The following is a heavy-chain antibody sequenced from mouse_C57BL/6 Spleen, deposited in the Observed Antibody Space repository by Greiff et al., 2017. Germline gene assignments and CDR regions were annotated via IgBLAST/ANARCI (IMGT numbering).Heavy chain of an antibody. D-gene: IGHD1-1*01. CDR2: IHPNSGST. Sequence: QVQLQQPGAELVKPGASVKLSCKASGYTFTSYWMHWVKQRPGQGLEWIGMIHPNSGSTNYNEKFKSKATLTVDKSSSTAYMQLSSLTSEDSAVYYCARDYGSSYKYYFGYWGQGTTLTVSS. V-gene: IGHV1-64*01. CDR1: GYTFTSYW. J-gene: IGHJ2*01. CDR3: ARDYGSSYKYYFGY.